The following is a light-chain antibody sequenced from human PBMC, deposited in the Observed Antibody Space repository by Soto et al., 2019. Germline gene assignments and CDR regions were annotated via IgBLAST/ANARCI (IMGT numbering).Light chain of an antibody. CDR2: EAS. CDR3: QQAKSVPII. Sequence: DIQVTQSPSYVSASVGDRVTITCRASQDIQKWLVWYQQKPGAAPNLLIYEASVLQGGVSSRFSGSGYGTDFTLTISRLQPEDVGTYFCQQAKSVPIIFGHGTRLQIK. V-gene: IGKV1-12*01. CDR1: QDIQKW. J-gene: IGKJ5*01.